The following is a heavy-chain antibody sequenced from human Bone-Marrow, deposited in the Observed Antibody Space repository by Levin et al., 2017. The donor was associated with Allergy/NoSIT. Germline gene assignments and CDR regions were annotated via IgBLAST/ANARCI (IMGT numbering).Heavy chain of an antibody. CDR2: ISWNSGSI. CDR3: AKAYCSGGSCYPGLFDY. V-gene: IGHV3-9*01. D-gene: IGHD2-15*01. J-gene: IGHJ4*02. Sequence: GGSLRLSCAASGFTFDDYAMHWVRQAPGKGLEWVSGISWNSGSIGYADSVKGRFTISRDNAKNSLYLQMNSLRAEDTALYYCAKAYCSGGSCYPGLFDYWGQGTLVTVSS. CDR1: GFTFDDYA.